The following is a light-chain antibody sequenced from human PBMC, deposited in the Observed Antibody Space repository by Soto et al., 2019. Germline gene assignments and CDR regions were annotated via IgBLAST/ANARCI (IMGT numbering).Light chain of an antibody. CDR3: QQANTLPST. V-gene: IGKV1-12*01. J-gene: IGKJ2*02. CDR1: QGISTY. Sequence: DIQMTQSPSSVSASVGASVTITCRAIQGISTYLAWYQQKTGKPPSLLIYAATTLQIGVPSRFSGSVSVTDFTLTITSLQPEDLATYYCQQANTLPSTFGQGTKLKNK. CDR2: AAT.